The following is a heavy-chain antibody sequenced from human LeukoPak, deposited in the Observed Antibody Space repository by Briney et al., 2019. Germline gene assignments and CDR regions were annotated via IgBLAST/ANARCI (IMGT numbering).Heavy chain of an antibody. CDR2: IYYSGST. CDR1: GGSISSGGYY. J-gene: IGHJ4*02. CDR3: ARGGYSGASFDY. V-gene: IGHV4-31*03. D-gene: IGHD3-10*01. Sequence: SETLSLTCTVSGGSISSGGYYWSWIRQHPGKGLEWIGYIYYSGSTYYNPSLKSRVTISVDTSKNQFSLKLSSVTAADTAVYYYARGGYSGASFDYWGQGTLVTVSS.